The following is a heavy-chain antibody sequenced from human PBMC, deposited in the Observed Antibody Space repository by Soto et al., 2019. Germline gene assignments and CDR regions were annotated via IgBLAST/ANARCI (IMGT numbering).Heavy chain of an antibody. Sequence: SGPTLVNPTQTLTLTCTFSGFSLSTSGVGVGWIRQPPGKALEWLALIYWNDDKRYSPSLKSRLTITKDTSKTPVVLTMTNMGPVDTATYYCAHWGGFYGSGSYYNVKAFDIWGQGTMVNVSS. J-gene: IGHJ3*02. V-gene: IGHV2-5*01. D-gene: IGHD3-10*01. CDR2: IYWNDDK. CDR1: GFSLSTSGVG. CDR3: AHWGGFYGSGSYYNVKAFDI.